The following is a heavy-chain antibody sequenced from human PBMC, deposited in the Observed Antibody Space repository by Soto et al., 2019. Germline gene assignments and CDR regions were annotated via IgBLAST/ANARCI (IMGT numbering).Heavy chain of an antibody. CDR3: ARAADDYYYYYYMDV. J-gene: IGHJ6*03. CDR1: GYSFTSYW. V-gene: IGHV5-51*01. Sequence: PGKSLKISCKGSGYSFTSYWIGWVRQMPGKGLEWMGIIYPGDSDTRYSPSFQGQVTISADKSISTAYLQWSSLKASDTAMYYCARAADDYYYYYYMDVWGKGTTVTVSS. CDR2: IYPGDSDT.